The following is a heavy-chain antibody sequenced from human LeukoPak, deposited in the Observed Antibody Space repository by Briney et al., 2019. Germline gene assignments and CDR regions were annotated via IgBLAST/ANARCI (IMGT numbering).Heavy chain of an antibody. D-gene: IGHD3-22*01. Sequence: SVKVSCKASGGTFSGYAISWVRQAPGQGLEWMGGIIPIFGTANYTQKFQGRVTITADESTSTAYMELSSLRSEDTAVYYCARAQNKDYYDSSGYYTYNWFDPWGQGTLVTVSS. CDR2: IIPIFGTA. CDR3: ARAQNKDYYDSSGYYTYNWFDP. V-gene: IGHV1-69*13. J-gene: IGHJ5*02. CDR1: GGTFSGYA.